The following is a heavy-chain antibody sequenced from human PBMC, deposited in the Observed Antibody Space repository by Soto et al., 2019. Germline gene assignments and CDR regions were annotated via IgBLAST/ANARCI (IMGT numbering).Heavy chain of an antibody. CDR3: ARARPSFRAFDI. Sequence: SETLSLTCTVSGGSISSGVYYWSWIRQHPGKGLEWIGYIYYSGSTYYNPSLKSRVTISVDTSKNQFSLKLSSVTAADTAVYYCARARPSFRAFDIWGQGTMVTVSS. CDR2: IYYSGST. J-gene: IGHJ3*02. CDR1: GGSISSGVYY. V-gene: IGHV4-31*03.